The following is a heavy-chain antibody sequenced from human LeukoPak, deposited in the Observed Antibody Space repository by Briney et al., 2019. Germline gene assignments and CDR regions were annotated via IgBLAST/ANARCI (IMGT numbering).Heavy chain of an antibody. CDR2: ISGGGNT. Sequence: SETLSLTCTVSGVSISNSYWSWIRQPAGKGLEWIGLISGGGNTNYNPSLKSRVTLSVDTSRNQFSLRLTSVTAADTAVYYCARDRGVDPAFDYWGQGTLVTVSS. CDR3: ARDRGVDPAFDY. CDR1: GVSISNSY. J-gene: IGHJ4*02. D-gene: IGHD5-24*01. V-gene: IGHV4-4*07.